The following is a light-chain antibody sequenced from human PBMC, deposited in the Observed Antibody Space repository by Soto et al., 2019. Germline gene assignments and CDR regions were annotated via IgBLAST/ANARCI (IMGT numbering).Light chain of an antibody. CDR3: QQYGGSLRT. CDR2: AGS. CDR1: QSVSSGY. V-gene: IGKV3-20*01. Sequence: EVVLTQSPGTLSLSPGERATLSCRASQSVSSGYLAWYQQKPGQAPRLLIYAGSTRATGIPDRFSGSGSGTDFTLTIDRLEPEDFAVYYYQQYGGSLRTLGQGTKVEIK. J-gene: IGKJ1*01.